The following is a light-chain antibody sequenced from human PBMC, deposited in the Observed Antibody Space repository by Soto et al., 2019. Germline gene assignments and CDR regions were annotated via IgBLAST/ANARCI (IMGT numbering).Light chain of an antibody. CDR2: DVT. CDR1: RSDVGGYNY. CDR3: SSCTSIRILV. V-gene: IGLV2-14*03. J-gene: IGLJ2*01. Sequence: QSALTQPASVSGSPGQSITISCTGTRSDVGGYNYVSWYQHHPGKAPKLMIYDVTNRPSGVSNRFSGSKSGNTASLTISGLQAEDEADYYCSSCTSIRILVFGGGTKLTVL.